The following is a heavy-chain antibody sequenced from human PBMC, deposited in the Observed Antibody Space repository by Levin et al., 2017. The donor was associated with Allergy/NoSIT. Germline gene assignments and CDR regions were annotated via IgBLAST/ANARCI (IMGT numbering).Heavy chain of an antibody. CDR1: GFTFSSYA. CDR2: ISGSSDTT. J-gene: IGHJ4*02. V-gene: IGHV3-23*01. CDR3: AKRLLTGTTRRFDH. Sequence: GGSLRLSCAASGFTFSSYAMSWVRQAPGKGLEWVSGISGSSDTTNYADSVKGRFTISRDNSKNTLYLQMNNLRVEDTAVYYCAKRLLTGTTRRFDHWGQGTLVTVSS. D-gene: IGHD1-7*01.